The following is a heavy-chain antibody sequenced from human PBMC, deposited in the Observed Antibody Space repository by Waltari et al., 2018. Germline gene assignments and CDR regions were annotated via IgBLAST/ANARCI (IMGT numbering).Heavy chain of an antibody. D-gene: IGHD7-27*01. CDR3: ATGGWGFYLGY. J-gene: IGHJ4*02. CDR1: GLSFSSYN. V-gene: IGHV3-21*02. Sequence: EVQLLESGGGLVRPGGSLRLSCAASGLSFSSYNLNWVRQPPGKGLEGVSSISRDSSYRNYADSVKGRFTISRDNAKNSLYLQLNSLRAEDTAVYYCATGGWGFYLGYWGRGTLVTVSS. CDR2: ISRDSSYR.